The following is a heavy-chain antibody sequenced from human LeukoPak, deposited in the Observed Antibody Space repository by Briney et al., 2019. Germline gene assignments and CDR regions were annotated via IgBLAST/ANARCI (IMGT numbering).Heavy chain of an antibody. D-gene: IGHD3-16*01. CDR1: GGSISSYY. J-gene: IGHJ2*01. V-gene: IGHV4-59*01. CDR2: IYYSGST. Sequence: PSETLSLTCTVSGGSISSYYWSWIRQPPGKGLEWIGYIYYSGSTNYNPSLKSRVTISVDTSKNQFSLKLSSVTAADTAVYYCARSFKPSTSWYFDLRGRGTLVTVSS. CDR3: ARSFKPSTSWYFDL.